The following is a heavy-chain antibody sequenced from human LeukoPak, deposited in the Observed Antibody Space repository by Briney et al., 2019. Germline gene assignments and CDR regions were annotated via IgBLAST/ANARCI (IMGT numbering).Heavy chain of an antibody. D-gene: IGHD6-13*01. V-gene: IGHV3-30*04. CDR3: ARTGKSSSWLYDY. CDR1: GFTFSSYA. CDR2: ISYDGSNK. J-gene: IGHJ4*02. Sequence: GGSLRLSCAASGFTFSSYAMHWVRQAPGKGLEWVAVISYDGSNKYYADSVKGRFTISRDNSKNTLYLQMNSLRAEDTAVYYCARTGKSSSWLYDYWGQGTLVTVYS.